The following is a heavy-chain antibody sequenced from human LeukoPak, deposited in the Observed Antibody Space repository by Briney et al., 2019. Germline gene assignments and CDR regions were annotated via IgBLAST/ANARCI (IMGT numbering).Heavy chain of an antibody. CDR2: ISGSGGST. CDR3: AKGPTKYSSSWYYMDV. V-gene: IGHV3-23*01. Sequence: PGGSLRLSCAASGFTFSSYAMSWVRQAPGKGLEWVSAISGSGGSTYYADSVKGRFTISRDNSKNTLYLQMNSLRAEDTAVYYCAKGPTKYSSSWYYMDVWGKGTTVTVSS. J-gene: IGHJ6*03. D-gene: IGHD6-13*01. CDR1: GFTFSSYA.